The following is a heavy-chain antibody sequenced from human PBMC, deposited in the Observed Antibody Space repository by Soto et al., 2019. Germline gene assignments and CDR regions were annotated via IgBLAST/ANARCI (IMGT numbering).Heavy chain of an antibody. CDR3: ARGRLISLYYFDY. CDR2: IGNAGDT. V-gene: IGHV3-13*01. CDR1: GFTFSNYD. J-gene: IGHJ4*02. D-gene: IGHD2-15*01. Sequence: EVQLVESGGGLVQPGGSLRLSCAASGFTFSNYDMHWVRQVTGKGLEWVSTIGNAGDTYYPGYVKGRFTISRENAKNSLYLQMNSLRAEDTAVYYCARGRLISLYYFDYWGQGTLVTVSS.